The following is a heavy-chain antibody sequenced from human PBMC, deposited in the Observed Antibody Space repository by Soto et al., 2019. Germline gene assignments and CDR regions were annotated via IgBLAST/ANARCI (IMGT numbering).Heavy chain of an antibody. Sequence: SVKVSCKASGGTFSSYAISWVRQAPGQGLEWMGGIIPIFGTANYAQKFQGRVTITADESTSTAYMELSSLRSEDTAVYYCASWYLSSVAGTSFDYWGQGTLVTVSS. V-gene: IGHV1-69*13. CDR3: ASWYLSSVAGTSFDY. J-gene: IGHJ4*02. CDR2: IIPIFGTA. D-gene: IGHD6-19*01. CDR1: GGTFSSYA.